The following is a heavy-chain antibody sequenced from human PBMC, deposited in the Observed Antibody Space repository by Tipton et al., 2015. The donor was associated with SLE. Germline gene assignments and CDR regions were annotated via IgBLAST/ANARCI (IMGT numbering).Heavy chain of an antibody. CDR1: GGSIGGHY. V-gene: IGHV4-59*11. Sequence: TLSLTCTVSGGSIGGHYWSWIRQPPGRGLEWIGYLYYTGITDYNPSLKSRVTISVDTSKNQFSLKLRSVTAADTAVYFCARYYCTTTRCYYFDYWGRGTLVTVSS. J-gene: IGHJ4*02. CDR2: LYYTGIT. D-gene: IGHD2-2*01. CDR3: ARYYCTTTRCYYFDY.